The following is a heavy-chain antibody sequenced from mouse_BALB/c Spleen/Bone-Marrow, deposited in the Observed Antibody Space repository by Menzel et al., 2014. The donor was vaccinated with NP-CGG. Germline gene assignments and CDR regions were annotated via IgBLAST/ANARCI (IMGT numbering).Heavy chain of an antibody. CDR1: GYTFXSYY. D-gene: IGHD1-1*01. Sequence: QVQLQQSGPELVKPGASVRISCKASGYTFXSYYIHWVKQRPGQGLEWIGWIYPGNVNTKYNEKFKGKATLTADKSSSTAYMQLSSLTSEDSAVYFCARDYGSSVFAYWGQGTLVTVSA. CDR3: ARDYGSSVFAY. V-gene: IGHV1S56*01. J-gene: IGHJ3*01. CDR2: IYPGNVNT.